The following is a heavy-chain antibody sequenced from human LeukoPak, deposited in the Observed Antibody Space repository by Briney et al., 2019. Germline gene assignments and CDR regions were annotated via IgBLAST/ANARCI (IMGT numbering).Heavy chain of an antibody. CDR2: IYYSGST. CDR3: ARVGLGYISSWYNLRYYFDY. Sequence: SETLSLTCTVSGGSISSYYWSWIRQPPGRGLEWIGYIYYSGSTNYNPSLKSRVTISVDTSKNQFSLKLSSVTAADTAVYYCARVGLGYISSWYNLRYYFDYWGQGTLVTVSS. D-gene: IGHD6-13*01. J-gene: IGHJ4*02. V-gene: IGHV4-59*01. CDR1: GGSISSYY.